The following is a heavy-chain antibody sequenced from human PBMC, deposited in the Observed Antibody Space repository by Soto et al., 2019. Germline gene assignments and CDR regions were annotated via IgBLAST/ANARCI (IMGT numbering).Heavy chain of an antibody. V-gene: IGHV3-11*01. J-gene: IGHJ6*03. CDR2: ISSSGSTI. CDR1: GFTFSDYY. CDR3: ASALSNYYYYYYMDV. Sequence: GGSLRLSCAASGFTFSDYYMSWIRQAPGKGLEWVSYISSSGSTIYYADSVKGRFTISRDNAKNSLYLQMNSLRAEDTAVYYCASALSNYYYYYYMDVWGKGTTVTVSS. D-gene: IGHD4-4*01.